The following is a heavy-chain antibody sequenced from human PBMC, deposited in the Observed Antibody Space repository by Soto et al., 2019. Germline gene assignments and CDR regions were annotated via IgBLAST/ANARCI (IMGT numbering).Heavy chain of an antibody. CDR3: APLSVSLSGPYGIHV. CDR2: MFYSGLT. V-gene: IGHV4-39*01. D-gene: IGHD2-15*01. CDR1: GYSVTSSDYY. J-gene: IGHJ6*02. Sequence: LSLTCSVSGYSVTSSDYYWAWIRQPPGKGLEWIGSMFYSGLTYYNPSLKSRVTLSVDTSKNPFSVRLNSVTAADTAVYYCAPLSVSLSGPYGIHVWGQGTTVTVSS.